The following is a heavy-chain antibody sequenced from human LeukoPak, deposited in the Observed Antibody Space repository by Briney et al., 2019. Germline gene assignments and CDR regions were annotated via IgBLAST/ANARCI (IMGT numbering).Heavy chain of an antibody. D-gene: IGHD6-6*01. CDR2: IYYSGST. CDR3: ARAQYASSSGDYWYYYMDV. V-gene: IGHV4-59*08. Sequence: SETLSLTCTVSGGSISSYYWSWIRQPPGKGLEGLGYIYYSGSTNYNPSLKRRVTISVDTAKNQFSLKLTSVTDADTAVYYCARAQYASSSGDYWYYYMDVWGKGTTVTVSS. CDR1: GGSISSYY. J-gene: IGHJ6*03.